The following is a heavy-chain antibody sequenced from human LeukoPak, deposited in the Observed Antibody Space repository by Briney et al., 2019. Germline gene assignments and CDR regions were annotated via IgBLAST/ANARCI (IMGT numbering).Heavy chain of an antibody. CDR2: ISGSSSNI. CDR1: GFTFSDYN. V-gene: IGHV3-21*01. Sequence: GGSLRLSCAASGFTFSDYNMKWVRQAPGKGLEWVSSISGSSSNIYYADSGRGRFTISRDNAKNSLYLHMNSLRAEDTAVYYCARDHPYYDFWSGYYFPNYYYYYGMDVWGQGTTVTVSS. CDR3: ARDHPYYDFWSGYYFPNYYYYYGMDV. J-gene: IGHJ6*02. D-gene: IGHD3-3*01.